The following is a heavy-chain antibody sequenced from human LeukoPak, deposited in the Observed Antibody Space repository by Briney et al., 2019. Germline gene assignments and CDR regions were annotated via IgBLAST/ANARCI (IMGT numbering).Heavy chain of an antibody. CDR1: GFTFSSYG. CDR2: VSFDGSNK. J-gene: IGHJ3*02. D-gene: IGHD1-1*01. CDR3: AKIRSVGTGDAFDI. V-gene: IGHV3-30*18. Sequence: TGRSLRLSCAASGFTFSSYGMHWVRQTPDKGLEWVAIVSFDGSNKYYADSVKGRFSISRDNSKNTLYLQMNSLRAEDTSMYYCAKIRSVGTGDAFDIWGQGTMVTVSS.